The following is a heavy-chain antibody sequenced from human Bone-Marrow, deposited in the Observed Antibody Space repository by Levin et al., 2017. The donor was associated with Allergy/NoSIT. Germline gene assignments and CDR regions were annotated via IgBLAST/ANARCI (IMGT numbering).Heavy chain of an antibody. J-gene: IGHJ4*02. CDR1: GFTLSSYA. V-gene: IGHV3-48*01. CDR3: ARGDSSDWDFED. CDR2: INSDSRGI. D-gene: IGHD6-19*01. Sequence: GGSLRLSCSASGFTLSSYAMNWVRQAPGKGLEWVSCINSDSRGIYYADSVRGRFTISRDNAKNSIFLQMNSLRAEDTAVFYCARGDSSDWDFEDWGQGTLVTVSS.